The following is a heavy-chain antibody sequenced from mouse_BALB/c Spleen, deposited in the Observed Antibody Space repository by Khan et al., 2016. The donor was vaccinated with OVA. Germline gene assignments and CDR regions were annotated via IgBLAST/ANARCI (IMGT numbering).Heavy chain of an antibody. D-gene: IGHD1-1*02. Sequence: QVQLQQSGTELMKPGASVKISCKASGYKFSNYWIEWVKQRPGHGLEWIGEILPGSGSTKYNVKFKGKATFTADTSSSTAFMQLSSLTSEDSAVYDCARADYGDWAQGTMVTVSA. V-gene: IGHV1-9*01. CDR3: ARADYGD. J-gene: IGHJ3*01. CDR1: GYKFSNYW. CDR2: ILPGSGST.